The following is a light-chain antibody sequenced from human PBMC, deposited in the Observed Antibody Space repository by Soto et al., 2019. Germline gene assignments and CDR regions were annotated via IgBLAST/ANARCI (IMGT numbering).Light chain of an antibody. CDR2: AAS. Sequence: DTQLTQPPSFLSASVGDRVTIPSRASQAISSFLAWYQQKPGKAPRLLIYAASTLQSGVPSRFSGSGSGTEFTLTISSLQPEDFATYYCQQLNSYPRTFGQGTKLEIK. CDR1: QAISSF. J-gene: IGKJ2*01. V-gene: IGKV1-9*01. CDR3: QQLNSYPRT.